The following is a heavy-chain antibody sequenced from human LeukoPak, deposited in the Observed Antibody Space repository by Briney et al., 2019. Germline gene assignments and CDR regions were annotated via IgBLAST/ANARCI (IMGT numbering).Heavy chain of an antibody. V-gene: IGHV1-18*01. CDR1: GYTFTSYG. CDR2: ISAYNGNT. CDR3: ATRSNYYDSSGYPFDY. J-gene: IGHJ4*02. Sequence: GASVKVSCKASGYTFTSYGISWVRQAPGQGLEWMGWISAYNGNTNYAQKFQGRVTMTEDTSIDTAYMELSSLRSEDTAVYYCATRSNYYDSSGYPFDYWGQGTLVTVSS. D-gene: IGHD3-22*01.